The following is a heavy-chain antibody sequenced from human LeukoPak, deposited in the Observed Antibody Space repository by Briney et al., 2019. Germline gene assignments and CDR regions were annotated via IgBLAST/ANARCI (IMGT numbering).Heavy chain of an antibody. CDR3: ARGERYFDWLFHYWFDP. D-gene: IGHD3-9*01. V-gene: IGHV4-59*01. J-gene: IGHJ5*02. CDR1: GGSISSYY. Sequence: SETLSLTCTVSGGSISSYYWSWIRQPPGKGLEWIGYIYYSGSTNYNPSLKSRVTISVDTSKNQFSLKLSSVTAADTAVYYCARGERYFDWLFHYWFDPWGQGTLVTVSS. CDR2: IYYSGST.